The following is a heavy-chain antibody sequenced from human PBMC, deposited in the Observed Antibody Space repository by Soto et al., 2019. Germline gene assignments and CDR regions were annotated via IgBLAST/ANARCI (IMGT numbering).Heavy chain of an antibody. D-gene: IGHD6-13*01. CDR1: GCTLRSFT. CDR2: ISSNSAYI. J-gene: IGHJ5*02. Sequence: GRSLRLSCAASGCTLRSFTMNWVRKSPGKGLELVSTISSNSAYIYYRDALRGRFSISRDNAKNSLHLQMNSLRAEDTDVYYCTRDASRDSSARGWFDPWGRGTLPTVP. CDR3: TRDASRDSSARGWFDP. V-gene: IGHV3-21*01.